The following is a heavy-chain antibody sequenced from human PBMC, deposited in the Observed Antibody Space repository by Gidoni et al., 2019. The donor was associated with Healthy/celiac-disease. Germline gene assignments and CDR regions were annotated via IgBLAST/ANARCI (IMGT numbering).Heavy chain of an antibody. J-gene: IGHJ4*02. CDR2: NT. V-gene: IGHV4-61*02. D-gene: IGHD4-17*01. Sequence: NTNYNPSLKSRVTISVDTSKNQFSLKLSSVTAADTAVYYCARVVGTTVTDWGQGTLVTVSS. CDR3: ARVVGTTVTD.